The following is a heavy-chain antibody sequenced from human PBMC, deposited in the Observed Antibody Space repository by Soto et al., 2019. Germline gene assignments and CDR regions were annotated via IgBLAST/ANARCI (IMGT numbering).Heavy chain of an antibody. Sequence: GSLLLSCAASGFDFSVYWMSWVRQAAGKGPEWVANIKFDGSEKQYVDSVKGRFTISRDNARNSVFLQMNSLRAGDTAVYYCVKDGGYCSSATCYSPRNHYFDAWGQGTLVTVSS. D-gene: IGHD2-2*01. CDR1: GFDFSVYW. CDR2: IKFDGSEK. CDR3: VKDGGYCSSATCYSPRNHYFDA. V-gene: IGHV3-7*03. J-gene: IGHJ5*02.